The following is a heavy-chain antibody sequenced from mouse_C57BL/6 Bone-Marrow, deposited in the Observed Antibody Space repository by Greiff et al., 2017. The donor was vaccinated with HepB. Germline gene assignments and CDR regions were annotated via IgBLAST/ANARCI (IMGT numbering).Heavy chain of an antibody. J-gene: IGHJ1*03. CDR3: ARGGLGRSNWYFDV. CDR1: GFSLTSYA. CDR2: IWTGGGT. Sequence: VMLVESGPGLVAPSQSLSITCTVSGFSLTSYAISWVRQPPGKGLEWLGVIWTGGGTNYNSALKSRLSISKDNSKSQVFLKMNSLQTDDTARYYCARGGLGRSNWYFDVWGTGTTVTVSS. D-gene: IGHD4-1*01. V-gene: IGHV2-9-1*01.